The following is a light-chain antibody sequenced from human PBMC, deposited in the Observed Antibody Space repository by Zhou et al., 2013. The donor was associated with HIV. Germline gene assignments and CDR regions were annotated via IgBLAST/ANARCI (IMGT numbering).Light chain of an antibody. J-gene: IGLJ1*01. CDR3: ASYSSSGTLYV. CDR2: EVN. Sequence: QSALTQPPSASGSPGQSVTISCTGTSSDVGGYNYVSWYQQHPDKAPKLIIYEVNKRPSGVPDRFSGSKSGNTASLTISGLQAEDESDYYCASYSSSGTLYVFGTGTKVTVL. CDR1: SSDVGGYNY. V-gene: IGLV2-8*01.